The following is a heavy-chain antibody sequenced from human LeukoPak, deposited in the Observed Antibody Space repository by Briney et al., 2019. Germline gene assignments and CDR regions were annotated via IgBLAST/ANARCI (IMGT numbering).Heavy chain of an antibody. Sequence: SQTLSLTCSVSGGSISSGGYYWSWIRQHPGKGLEWIGYIYYSGSTYYNPSLKSRVTISVDTSKNQFSLKLSSVTAADTAVYYCARESRGAVADGESIDYWGQGTLVTVSS. J-gene: IGHJ4*02. V-gene: IGHV4-31*03. D-gene: IGHD6-19*01. CDR1: GGSISSGGYY. CDR2: IYYSGST. CDR3: ARESRGAVADGESIDY.